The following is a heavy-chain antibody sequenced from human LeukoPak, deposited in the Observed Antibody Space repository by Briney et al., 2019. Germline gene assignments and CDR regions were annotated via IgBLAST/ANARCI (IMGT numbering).Heavy chain of an antibody. J-gene: IGHJ4*02. Sequence: SETLSLTCTVSVASVSSSYWSWIRQPPGKGLEWIGYIHYSGSTNYSPSLKSRVTMSVDTSKNQSSLNLNSVTAADTAMYYCARAYSIAAVFDYWGQGTLVTVSS. CDR1: VASVSSSY. D-gene: IGHD6-13*01. CDR2: IHYSGST. V-gene: IGHV4-59*02. CDR3: ARAYSIAAVFDY.